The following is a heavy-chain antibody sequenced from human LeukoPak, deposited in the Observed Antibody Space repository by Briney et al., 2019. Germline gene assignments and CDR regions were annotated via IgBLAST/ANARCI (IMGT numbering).Heavy chain of an antibody. J-gene: IGHJ5*02. D-gene: IGHD6-13*01. Sequence: GGSLRLSCAASGFTFSSYAMSWVRQAPGKGLEWVSAISGIGGSTYYADSVKGRFTISRDNSKNTLYLQMNSLRAEDTAVYYCAKDPYSSSARRWFDPWGQGTLVTVSS. V-gene: IGHV3-23*01. CDR1: GFTFSSYA. CDR2: ISGIGGST. CDR3: AKDPYSSSARRWFDP.